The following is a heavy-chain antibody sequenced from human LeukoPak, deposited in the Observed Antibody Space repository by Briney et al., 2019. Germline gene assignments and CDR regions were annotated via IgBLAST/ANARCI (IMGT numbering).Heavy chain of an antibody. D-gene: IGHD3-10*01. Sequence: SETLSLTCAVYGGSFSGYYWSWIRQPPGKGLEWIGEINHSGSTNYNPSLKSRVTISVDTPKNQFSLKLSSVTAADTAVYYCARGRFYGSGSYYIIGDFDYWGQGTLVTVSS. V-gene: IGHV4-34*01. CDR2: INHSGST. CDR1: GGSFSGYY. CDR3: ARGRFYGSGSYYIIGDFDY. J-gene: IGHJ4*02.